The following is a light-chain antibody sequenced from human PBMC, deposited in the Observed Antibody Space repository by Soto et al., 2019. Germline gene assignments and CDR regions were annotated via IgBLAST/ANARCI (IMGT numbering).Light chain of an antibody. Sequence: EIVLTQSPRSLSLSPRERATLSCRASQSVSSNHLAWYQQRPGQAPRLLIYDASNRATGIPDRFSGSGSGTDFTLTISRLEPEDFAVYYCQQYGSSPPWTFGQGTKVDIK. CDR3: QQYGSSPPWT. V-gene: IGKV3-20*01. J-gene: IGKJ1*01. CDR2: DAS. CDR1: QSVSSNH.